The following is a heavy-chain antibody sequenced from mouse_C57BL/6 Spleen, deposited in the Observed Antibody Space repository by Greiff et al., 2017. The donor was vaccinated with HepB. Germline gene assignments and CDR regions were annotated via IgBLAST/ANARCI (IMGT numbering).Heavy chain of an antibody. CDR2: IDPENGDT. V-gene: IGHV14-4*01. CDR3: TTPYGYRGFAY. CDR1: GFNIKDDY. J-gene: IGHJ3*01. D-gene: IGHD2-2*01. Sequence: VQLKQSGAELVRPGASVKLSCTASGFNIKDDYMHWVKQRPEQGLEWIGWIDPENGDTEYASKFQGKATITADTSSNTAYLQLSSLTSEDTAVYYCTTPYGYRGFAYWGQGTLVTVSA.